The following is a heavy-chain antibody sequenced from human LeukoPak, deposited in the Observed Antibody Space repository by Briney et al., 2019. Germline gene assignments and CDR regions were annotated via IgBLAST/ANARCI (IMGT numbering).Heavy chain of an antibody. CDR3: TTLSCGSDCYSREGDVFDI. CDR2: ISAYNGNT. J-gene: IGHJ3*02. Sequence: ASVKVSCKASGYTFTSYGISWVRQAPGQGLEWMGWISAYNGNTNYAQKLQGRVTMTTDTSTSTAYMELRSLRSDDTAVYYCTTLSCGSDCYSREGDVFDIWGQGTMVTVSS. CDR1: GYTFTSYG. V-gene: IGHV1-18*01. D-gene: IGHD2-21*02.